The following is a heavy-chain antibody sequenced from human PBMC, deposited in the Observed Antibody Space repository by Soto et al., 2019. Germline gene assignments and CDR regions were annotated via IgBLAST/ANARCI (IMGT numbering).Heavy chain of an antibody. CDR2: IANDGGYQ. CDR3: ARAMPGMDV. J-gene: IGHJ6*02. D-gene: IGHD2-2*01. V-gene: IGHV3-30-3*01. CDR1: GFTLSDFA. Sequence: QVQLVESGGGVVQPGRSPRLSCAASGFTLSDFAMHWVRQAPGKGLEWVALIANDGGYQHYGDSVKGRFTISRDNSKHMLYLQMTSLRVEDTAVYYCARAMPGMDVWGQGTTVTVSS.